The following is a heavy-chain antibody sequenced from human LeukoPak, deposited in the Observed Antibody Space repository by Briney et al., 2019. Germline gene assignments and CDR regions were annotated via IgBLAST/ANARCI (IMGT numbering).Heavy chain of an antibody. J-gene: IGHJ4*02. Sequence: LWASVKVSCKASGYTFTGYYMHWVRQAPGQGLEWMGWINPNSGGTNYAQKFQGRVTMTRDTPISTAYMELSRLRSDDTAVYYCARVGATGTTSPFDYWGQGTLVTVSS. CDR1: GYTFTGYY. CDR2: INPNSGGT. CDR3: ARVGATGTTSPFDY. D-gene: IGHD1-1*01. V-gene: IGHV1-2*02.